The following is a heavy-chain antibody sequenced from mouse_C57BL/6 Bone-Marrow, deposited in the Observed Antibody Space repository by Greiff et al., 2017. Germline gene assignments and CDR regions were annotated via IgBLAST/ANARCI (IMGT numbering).Heavy chain of an antibody. D-gene: IGHD3-1*01. V-gene: IGHV14-1*01. Sequence: EVQLQQSGAELVRPGASVKFSCTASGFNIRGYYMPWVKQRPEQGLEWIGRIGPGGGDTEYAAKFKGKATMHADTAYNTAYLQLSSLTSEDTAVYYCTTSGDYWGKGTTLTVSS. CDR2: IGPGGGDT. J-gene: IGHJ2*01. CDR1: GFNIRGYY. CDR3: TTSGDY.